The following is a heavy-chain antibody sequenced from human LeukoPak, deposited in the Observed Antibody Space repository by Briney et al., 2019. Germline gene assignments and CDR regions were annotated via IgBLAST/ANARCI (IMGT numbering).Heavy chain of an antibody. D-gene: IGHD3-16*01. V-gene: IGHV3-30*02. J-gene: IGHJ6*02. CDR1: GFTFSSYG. Sequence: GGSLRLSCLASGFTFSSYGMHWVRQAPGKGLEWVAFIRYDGSNKYYADSVKGRFTISRDNSKNTLYLQMNSLRAEDTAVYYCAKQQGVDYYYGMDVWGQGTTVTVSS. CDR2: IRYDGSNK. CDR3: AKQQGVDYYYGMDV.